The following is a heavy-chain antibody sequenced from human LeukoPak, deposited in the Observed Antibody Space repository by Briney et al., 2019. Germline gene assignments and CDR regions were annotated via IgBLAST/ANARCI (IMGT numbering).Heavy chain of an antibody. D-gene: IGHD2-21*02. CDR1: GGSISSYY. Sequence: SETLSLTCTVSGGSISSYYWSWIRQPAGKGLEWIGRIYTSGSTNYNPSLKSRVTMSVDTSKNQFSLKLSSVTAADTAVYYCARERGPYCGGDCYSRGNWFDPWGQGTLVTVSS. CDR2: IYTSGST. CDR3: ARERGPYCGGDCYSRGNWFDP. V-gene: IGHV4-4*07. J-gene: IGHJ5*02.